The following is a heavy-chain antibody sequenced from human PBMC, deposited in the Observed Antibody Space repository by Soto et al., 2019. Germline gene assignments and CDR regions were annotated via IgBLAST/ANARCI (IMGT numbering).Heavy chain of an antibody. CDR2: INEDGSKN. V-gene: IGHV3-7*01. Sequence: EVQLVESGGGLVQPGVSLRLSCAASGFTFRTYWMSWVRQAPGKGLEWVANINEDGSKNYYVDSVRGRFTISRDNAQNSLYLHMSSLRADDTAVYYCARSGDVATVTDYWGQGTLVTVSS. CDR3: ARSGDVATVTDY. D-gene: IGHD4-17*01. CDR1: GFTFRTYW. J-gene: IGHJ4*02.